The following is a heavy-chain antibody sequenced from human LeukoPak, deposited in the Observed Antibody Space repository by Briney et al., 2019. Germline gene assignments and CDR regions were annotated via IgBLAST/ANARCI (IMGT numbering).Heavy chain of an antibody. V-gene: IGHV4-31*03. J-gene: IGHJ4*02. CDR3: ARIRGYSYGFEDY. CDR2: IYYSGST. Sequence: SETLSLTCTVSGGSVSSGANYWSWIRQHPGKGLEWIGYIYYSGSTYYNPSLKSRVTISVDTSKNQFSLKLSSVTAADTAGYYCARIRGYSYGFEDYWGQGTLVTVSS. CDR1: GGSVSSGANY. D-gene: IGHD5-18*01.